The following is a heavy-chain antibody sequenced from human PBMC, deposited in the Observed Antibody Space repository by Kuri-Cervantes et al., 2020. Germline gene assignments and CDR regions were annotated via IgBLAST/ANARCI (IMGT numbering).Heavy chain of an antibody. J-gene: IGHJ6*02. D-gene: IGHD6-13*01. CDR2: IKPSGGST. CDR3: ARGGVAAAGTVTYYYYYGMDV. V-gene: IGHV1-46*01. Sequence: ASVKVSCKASGFTFTSFYIHWVRQAPGQGLEWMGIIKPSGGSTTHAQKFQGRVTMTTDTSTSTVYMELSSLRSEDTAVYYCARGGVAAAGTVTYYYYYGMDVWGQGTTVTVSS. CDR1: GFTFTSFY.